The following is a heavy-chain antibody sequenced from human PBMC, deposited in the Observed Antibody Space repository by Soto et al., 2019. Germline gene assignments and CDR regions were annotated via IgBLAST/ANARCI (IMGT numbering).Heavy chain of an antibody. CDR3: QVTYGY. Sequence: QVQVVKSRAEVKKPGASAKVSCKTSGYTFTDYDINWVRQAPGQGLEWMGWVSPDNGNAGYAQHFQGRVTLTSDTSISTAYMELSSRTSEDTAVYYCQVTYGYWGQVTLVTDAS. J-gene: IGHJ4*02. CDR2: VSPDNGNA. V-gene: IGHV1-8*01. D-gene: IGHD2-21*02. CDR1: GYTFTDYD.